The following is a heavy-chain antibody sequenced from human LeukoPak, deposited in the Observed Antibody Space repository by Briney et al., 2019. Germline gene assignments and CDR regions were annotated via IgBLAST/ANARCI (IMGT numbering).Heavy chain of an antibody. D-gene: IGHD2-2*01. CDR2: INPNSGGT. Sequence: ASVKVSCKASGYTFTAYYIHWVRQAPGQGLEWMGLINPNSGGTNYAQKFQGRVTMTRDASISTAYMELSKLTSDDTAVYYCARDRITDCSTTSCTIANWFDPWGQGTLVTVSS. J-gene: IGHJ5*02. CDR1: GYTFTAYY. V-gene: IGHV1-2*02. CDR3: ARDRITDCSTTSCTIANWFDP.